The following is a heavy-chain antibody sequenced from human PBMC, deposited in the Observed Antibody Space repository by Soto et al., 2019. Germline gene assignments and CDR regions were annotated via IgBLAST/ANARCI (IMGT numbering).Heavy chain of an antibody. CDR3: ARDLGYCDSSGYPPAYYGMDV. CDR1: GYSFTSYG. CDR2: ISPYNGKR. D-gene: IGHD3-22*01. V-gene: IGHV1-18*01. Sequence: ASVKVSCKASGYSFTSYGISWVRQAPGQGLEWMGWISPYNGKRIYVEKLQGRVTITADKSTSTAYMELSSLRSEDTAVYYCARDLGYCDSSGYPPAYYGMDVRGQGTTVTVSS. J-gene: IGHJ6*02.